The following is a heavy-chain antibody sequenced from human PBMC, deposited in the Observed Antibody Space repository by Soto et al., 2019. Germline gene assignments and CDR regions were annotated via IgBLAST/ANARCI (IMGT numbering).Heavy chain of an antibody. J-gene: IGHJ4*02. Sequence: SQTLSLTCDISGDSVSSDSTAWNWIRQSPSRGLEWLGRTYYKSKWFYNYAVSVRSRIAIKSDTSKNQFSLQLNSVTPEDTAVYFCARGDKWLRYWGQGTLVTVSS. CDR2: TYYKSKWFY. D-gene: IGHD5-12*01. CDR1: GDSVSSDSTA. V-gene: IGHV6-1*01. CDR3: ARGDKWLRY.